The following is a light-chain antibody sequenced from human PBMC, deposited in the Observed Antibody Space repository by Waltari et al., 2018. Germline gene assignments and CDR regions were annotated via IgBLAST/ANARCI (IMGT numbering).Light chain of an antibody. CDR3: RPYVRLPGT. Sequence: EIVLTPSPGSLSSSPGERVTLSCSASQSLSRALAWYQQRPGQAHRLLIFGASNRATGIPDRFSGSGSYTDFSLTISRLEPEDFAVYYCRPYVRLPGTFGRGTKVEIK. V-gene: IGKV3-20*01. CDR1: QSLSRA. CDR2: GAS. J-gene: IGKJ1*01.